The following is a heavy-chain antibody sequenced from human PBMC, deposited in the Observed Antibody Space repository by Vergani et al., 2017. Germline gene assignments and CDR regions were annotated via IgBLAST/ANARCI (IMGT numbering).Heavy chain of an antibody. V-gene: IGHV3-73*01. Sequence: EVQLLESGGGLVQPGGSLKLSCAASGFTFSGSAMHWVRQASGKGLEWVGRIRSKANSYATAYAASVKGRFTISRDDSKNTAYLQMNSLKTEDTAVYYCTRQGPPGGDYWGQGTLVTVSS. CDR2: IRSKANSYAT. D-gene: IGHD3-16*01. CDR1: GFTFSGSA. J-gene: IGHJ4*02. CDR3: TRQGPPGGDY.